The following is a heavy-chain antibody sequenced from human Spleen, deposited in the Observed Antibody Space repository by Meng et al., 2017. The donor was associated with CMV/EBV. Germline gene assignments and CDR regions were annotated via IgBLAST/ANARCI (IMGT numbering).Heavy chain of an antibody. J-gene: IGHJ4*02. CDR1: GGTFSSYT. CDR2: IIPILGIA. V-gene: IGHV1-69*02. Sequence: CKASGGTFSSYTISWVRQAPGQGLEWMGRIIPILGIANYAQKFQGRVTITADKSTSTAYMELSSLRSEDTAVYYCARVGGGSALSDYWGQGTLVTVSS. CDR3: ARVGGGSALSDY. D-gene: IGHD3-16*01.